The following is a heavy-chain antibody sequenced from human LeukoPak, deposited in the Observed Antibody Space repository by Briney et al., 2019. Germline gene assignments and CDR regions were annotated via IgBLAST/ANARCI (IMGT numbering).Heavy chain of an antibody. CDR2: ISGYNGNT. CDR3: AREDCSGGSCYPGIY. V-gene: IGHV1-18*01. CDR1: GYTFTSYD. D-gene: IGHD2-15*01. J-gene: IGHJ4*02. Sequence: ASVNVSCKASGYTFTSYDISWVRQAPGQGLEWMGWISGYNGNTKYAQKFQGRVTMTTDTSTSTAYMELRSLRFDDTAVYYCAREDCSGGSCYPGIYWGQGTLVAVSS.